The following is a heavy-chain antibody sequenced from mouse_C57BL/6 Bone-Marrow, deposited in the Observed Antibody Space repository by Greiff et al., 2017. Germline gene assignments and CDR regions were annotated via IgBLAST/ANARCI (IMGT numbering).Heavy chain of an antibody. J-gene: IGHJ2*01. D-gene: IGHD1-1*01. V-gene: IGHV1-50*01. CDR1: GYTFTSYW. CDR2: IDPSDSYT. Sequence: QVQLQQPGAELVKPGASVKLSCKASGYTFTSYWMQWVKQRPGQGLEWIGEIDPSDSYTNSNQKFKGKATLTVDTSSSTAYMQLSSLTSEDSAVYYCAREGTTVVAGDFDYWGQGTTLTVSS. CDR3: AREGTTVVAGDFDY.